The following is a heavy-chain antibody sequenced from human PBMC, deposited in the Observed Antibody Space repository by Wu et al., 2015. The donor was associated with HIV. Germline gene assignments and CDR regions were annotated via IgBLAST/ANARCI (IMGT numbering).Heavy chain of an antibody. D-gene: IGHD5-18*01. CDR1: GGTLTNYA. CDR2: IIPIFGTA. CDR3: ARDEGYSYGPYYFDY. V-gene: IGHV1-69*13. J-gene: IGHJ4*02. Sequence: QVQLVQSGAEVKKPGSSVKVSCKASGGTLTNYAISWVRQAPGQGLEWMGRIIPIFGTANYAQKFQGRVTITADESTSTAYMELSSLRSEDTAVYYCARDEGYSYGPYYFDYWGQGTLVTVSS.